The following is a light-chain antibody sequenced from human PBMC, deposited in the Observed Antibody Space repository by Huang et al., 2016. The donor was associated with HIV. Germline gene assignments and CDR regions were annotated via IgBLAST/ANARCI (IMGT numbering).Light chain of an antibody. J-gene: IGKJ1*01. CDR3: LQYYSVPQT. CDR2: WAT. CDR1: QTVLYSLNKKNY. Sequence: DIVMTQSPDSLAVSPGERATINCKSSQTVLYSLNKKNYLAWFQQKTGRPPKLLIYWATTRDSGVPDRFSGSGSGTDFTLTINNLQAEDVAVYFCLQYYSVPQTFGHGTKVEIK. V-gene: IGKV4-1*01.